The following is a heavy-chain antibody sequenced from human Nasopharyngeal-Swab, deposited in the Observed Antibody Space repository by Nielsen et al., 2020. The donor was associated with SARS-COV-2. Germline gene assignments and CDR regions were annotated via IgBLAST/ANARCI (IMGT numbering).Heavy chain of an antibody. CDR1: GLTFSNYD. V-gene: IGHV3-33*01. D-gene: IGHD2-2*01. CDR2: MWDAVSSE. CDR3: ARESGVSSTSPFDC. Sequence: GGSLRLSFTPPGLTFSNYDIAWPRQPQGKGWGWVPVMWDAVSSERYEDSVKGRFTIPRDISKNTLYLQMNSLRAEDTAVYYCARESGVSSTSPFDCWGRGTLVTVSS. J-gene: IGHJ4*02.